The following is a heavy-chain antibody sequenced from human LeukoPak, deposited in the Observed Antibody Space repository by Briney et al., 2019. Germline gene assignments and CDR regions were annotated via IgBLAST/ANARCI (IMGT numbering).Heavy chain of an antibody. V-gene: IGHV4-39*02. D-gene: IGHD3-22*01. Sequence: SETLSLTCTVSRGSITESNYYWGWIRQPPGKGLEWIGRINYSGTTYYSPSLKSRVTISVDTSRNHFSLKVTSVTAADTAVYYCASCTHSYSADPAGYYPFYYMDVWGKGTTVTVSS. CDR3: ASCTHSYSADPAGYYPFYYMDV. CDR2: INYSGTT. J-gene: IGHJ6*03. CDR1: RGSITESNYY.